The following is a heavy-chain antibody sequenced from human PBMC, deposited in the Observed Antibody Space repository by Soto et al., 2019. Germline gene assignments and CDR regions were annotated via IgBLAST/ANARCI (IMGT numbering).Heavy chain of an antibody. J-gene: IGHJ4*02. Sequence: QVQLVQSGAEVKKPGSSVNVSCKASGGTFNTFAISWVRPAPGQGLEYLGGIVPILGTAFYAQRFQGRVTITADKSTNTAYLELTSLISEDTAVYYCARAAKRYFDSWGKGPQVTVSS. V-gene: IGHV1-69*06. CDR1: GGTFNTFA. CDR3: ARAAKRYFDS. CDR2: IVPILGTA.